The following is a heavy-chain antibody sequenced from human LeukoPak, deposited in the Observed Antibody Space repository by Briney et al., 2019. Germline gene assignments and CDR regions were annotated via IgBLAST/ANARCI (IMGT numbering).Heavy chain of an antibody. CDR2: IIPILGIA. J-gene: IGHJ4*02. D-gene: IGHD2-15*01. CDR1: GGTFSSYA. CDR3: ARAVRRDSGGWRLDY. V-gene: IGHV1-69*04. Sequence: ASVKVSCKASGGTFSSYAISWVRQAPGQGLEWMGRIIPILGIANYAQKFQGRVTITADKSTSTAYMELSSLRSEDTAVYYCARAVRRDSGGWRLDYWGQGTLVTVSS.